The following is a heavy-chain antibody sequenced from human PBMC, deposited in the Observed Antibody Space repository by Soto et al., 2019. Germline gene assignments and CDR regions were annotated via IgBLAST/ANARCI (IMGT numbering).Heavy chain of an antibody. D-gene: IGHD5-18*01. CDR3: ARRSAGIQLWLKGYYYGMDA. Sequence: ASVKVSCKASGYTFTSYDINWVRQATGQGLEWMGWMNPNSGNTGYAQKFQGRVTMTRNTSISTAYMELSSLRSEDTAVYYCARRSAGIQLWLKGYYYGMDAWGQGTTVTVSS. V-gene: IGHV1-8*01. CDR2: MNPNSGNT. CDR1: GYTFTSYD. J-gene: IGHJ6*02.